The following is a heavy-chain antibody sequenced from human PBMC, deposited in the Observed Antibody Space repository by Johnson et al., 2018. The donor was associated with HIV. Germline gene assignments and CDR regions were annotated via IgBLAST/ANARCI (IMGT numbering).Heavy chain of an antibody. V-gene: IGHV3-23*04. J-gene: IGHJ3*01. D-gene: IGHD1-26*01. Sequence: EVQLVESGGGVVQPGGSLRLSCAASGFTFSSYAMSWVRQAPGKGLEWVSAISGSGGSILYADSVKDRFTISRDNAQNSLFLQMNSLRAEDTAVYYCSGGKWGVGANAFDVWGQGTMVTVSS. CDR1: GFTFSSYA. CDR3: SGGKWGVGANAFDV. CDR2: ISGSGGSI.